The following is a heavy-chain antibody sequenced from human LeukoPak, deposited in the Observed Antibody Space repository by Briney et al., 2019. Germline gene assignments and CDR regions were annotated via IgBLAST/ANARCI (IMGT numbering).Heavy chain of an antibody. CDR2: IYYSGST. V-gene: IGHV4-59*08. CDR1: GGSISSYY. Sequence: SETLSLTCTVSGGSISSYYWSWLRQPPGKGLEWIGYIYYSGSTNYNPSLKSRVTISVDTSKNQFSLKLSSVTAADTAVYYCARQIEWELYFDYWGQGTLVTVSS. D-gene: IGHD1-26*01. J-gene: IGHJ4*02. CDR3: ARQIEWELYFDY.